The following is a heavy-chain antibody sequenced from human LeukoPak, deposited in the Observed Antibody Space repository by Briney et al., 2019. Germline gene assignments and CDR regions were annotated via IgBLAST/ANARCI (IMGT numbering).Heavy chain of an antibody. CDR3: ARGIAAAGTEYFQH. V-gene: IGHV1-8*01. CDR2: MNPNSGTT. J-gene: IGHJ1*01. CDR1: GYTFTSYD. Sequence: GASVKVSCKTSGYTFTSYDINWVRQATGQGLEWMGWMNPNSGTTGYAQKFQGRVSMTGNTSIGTAYMELSSLTSEDTAVYYCARGIAAAGTEYFQHWGQGTLVIVSS. D-gene: IGHD6-13*01.